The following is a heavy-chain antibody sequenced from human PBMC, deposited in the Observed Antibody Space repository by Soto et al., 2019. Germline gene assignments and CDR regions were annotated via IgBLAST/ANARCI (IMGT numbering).Heavy chain of an antibody. CDR2: INPNSGGT. CDR1: GYTFTGNY. V-gene: IGHV1-2*02. Sequence: ASVKVSCKASGYTFTGNYMHWVRQAPGQGLEWMGWINPNSGGTNYVQKFQGRVTMTRDTSISTAYLELSSLRSDDTAVYYCARDLVVAIVLVPSEWGMDVWGPGSTVTVSS. CDR3: ARDLVVAIVLVPSEWGMDV. D-gene: IGHD2-2*01. J-gene: IGHJ6*02.